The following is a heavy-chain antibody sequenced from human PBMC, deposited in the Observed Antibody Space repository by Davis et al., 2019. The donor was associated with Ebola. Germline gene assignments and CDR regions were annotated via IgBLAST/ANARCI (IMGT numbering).Heavy chain of an antibody. J-gene: IGHJ4*02. D-gene: IGHD3-22*01. Sequence: SVKVSCKVSGGPFSNFPITWVRQAPGQGLECMGGVIPIFGISNYAEKFKGRVTITADESTSTAYMELSSLRSEDTAVYYCAKDRYYDNNPLYYESECWGQGTLVTVSS. V-gene: IGHV1-69*13. CDR1: GGPFSNFP. CDR3: AKDRYYDNNPLYYESEC. CDR2: VIPIFGIS.